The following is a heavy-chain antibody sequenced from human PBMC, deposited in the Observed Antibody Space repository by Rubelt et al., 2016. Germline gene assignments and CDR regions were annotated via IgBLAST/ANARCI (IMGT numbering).Heavy chain of an antibody. J-gene: IGHJ3*02. D-gene: IGHD6-13*01. CDR3: ARDLGSDSSSFGAFDI. Sequence: EVQLVESGGGLVQPGGSLRLSCAASGFTFSSYWMSWVRQAPGKGLEWVANIKQDGSEKYYVDSVKGLFTISRDNAKNSRYLQRNSLRAEDTAVYYCARDLGSDSSSFGAFDIWGQGTMVTVSS. CDR1: GFTFSSYW. CDR2: IKQDGSEK. V-gene: IGHV3-7*03.